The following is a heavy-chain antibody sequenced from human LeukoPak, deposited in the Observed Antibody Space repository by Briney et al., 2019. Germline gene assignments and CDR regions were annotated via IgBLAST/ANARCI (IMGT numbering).Heavy chain of an antibody. CDR1: GGSFSGYY. D-gene: IGHD3-3*01. V-gene: IGHV4-34*01. CDR3: ARIVLRFLEWLPPYYYYYYMDV. Sequence: SETLSLTCAVYGGSFSGYYWSWLRQPPGKGLEWIGEINHSGSTNYNPCLKSRVTISVDTSKNQFSLKLSSVTAADTAVYYCARIVLRFLEWLPPYYYYYYMDVWGKGTTVTVSS. CDR2: INHSGST. J-gene: IGHJ6*03.